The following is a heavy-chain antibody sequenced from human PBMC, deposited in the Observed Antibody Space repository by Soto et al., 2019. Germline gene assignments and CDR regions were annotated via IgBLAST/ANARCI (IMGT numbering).Heavy chain of an antibody. V-gene: IGHV4-31*03. CDR3: ARAGLYQPPFDY. CDR1: GDSITNSSYY. CDR2: IYYSGST. J-gene: IGHJ4*02. D-gene: IGHD2-2*01. Sequence: PSETLSLTCTVSGDSITNSSYYWGWFRQHPGKGLEWIAYIYYSGSTYYNPSLKSRVTISVDTSKNQFSLKLSSVTAADTAVYYCARAGLYQPPFDYWGQGTLVTVSS.